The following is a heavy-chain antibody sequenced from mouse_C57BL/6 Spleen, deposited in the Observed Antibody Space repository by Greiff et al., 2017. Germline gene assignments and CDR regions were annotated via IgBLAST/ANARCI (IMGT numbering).Heavy chain of an antibody. V-gene: IGHV1-52*01. CDR1: GYTFTSYW. CDR2: IDPSDSET. D-gene: IGHD3-2*02. J-gene: IGHJ3*01. Sequence: QVQLQQPGAELVRPGSSVKLSCKASGYTFTSYWMHWVKQRPIQGLEWIGNIDPSDSETHYNQKFKDKATLTVDKSSSTAYMQLSSLTSEDSAVYYWARPAQATLCAYWGQGTMVTVSA. CDR3: ARPAQATLCAY.